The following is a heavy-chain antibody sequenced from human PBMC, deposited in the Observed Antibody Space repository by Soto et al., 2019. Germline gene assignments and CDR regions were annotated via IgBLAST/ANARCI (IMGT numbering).Heavy chain of an antibody. J-gene: IGHJ6*02. V-gene: IGHV1-69*01. CDR1: GGTFSSYA. CDR3: ARDLTMIVVVINHYYYGMDV. D-gene: IGHD3-22*01. CDR2: IIPIFGTA. Sequence: QVQLVQSGAEVQKPGSSVKVSCKASGGTFSSYAIRWVRQAPGQGLEWMGGIIPIFGTANYAQKFQGRVTITADESTSTAYMELSSLRSEDTAVYYCARDLTMIVVVINHYYYGMDVWGQGTTVTVSS.